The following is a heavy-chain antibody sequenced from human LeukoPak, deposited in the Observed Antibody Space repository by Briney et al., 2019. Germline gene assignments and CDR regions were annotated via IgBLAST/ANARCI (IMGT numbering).Heavy chain of an antibody. CDR3: AREVGITMIVAP. CDR2: INPNSGGT. V-gene: IGHV1-2*02. D-gene: IGHD3-22*01. Sequence: ASVTVSCTASGYTFTGYYMHWVRQAPGQGLEWMGWINPNSGGTNYAQKFQGRVTMTRDTSISTAYMELSRLRSDDTAVYYCAREVGITMIVAPWGQGTLVTVSS. J-gene: IGHJ4*02. CDR1: GYTFTGYY.